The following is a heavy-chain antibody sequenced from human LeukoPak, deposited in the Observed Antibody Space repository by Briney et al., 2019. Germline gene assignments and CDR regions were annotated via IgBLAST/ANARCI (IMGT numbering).Heavy chain of an antibody. CDR2: IRYDGSNK. V-gene: IGHV3-30*02. Sequence: GGSLRLSCASSGFTFSSYGMHWLRQAPGKGLEGVAFIRYDGSNKYYADSVKGRFTSPRDNSKNTLYLQMNSLRAEDTAVYYCAKGRTIVVVPAVPFDYWGQGTLVTVSS. CDR3: AKGRTIVVVPAVPFDY. J-gene: IGHJ4*02. CDR1: GFTFSSYG. D-gene: IGHD2-2*01.